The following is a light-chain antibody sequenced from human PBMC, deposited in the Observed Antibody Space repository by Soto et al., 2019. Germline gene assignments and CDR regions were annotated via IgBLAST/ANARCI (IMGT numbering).Light chain of an antibody. CDR3: QQYNNWWT. J-gene: IGKJ1*01. V-gene: IGKV3-15*01. CDR2: GAS. CDR1: QPIYSSL. Sequence: ETVFTEAPGTLSFSAGAGATPSCMATQPIYSSLLAWYQQKPGQAPRLLIYGASTRATGIPARFSGSGSGTEFTLTISSLQSEDFAVYYCQQYNNWWTFGQGTKVDIK.